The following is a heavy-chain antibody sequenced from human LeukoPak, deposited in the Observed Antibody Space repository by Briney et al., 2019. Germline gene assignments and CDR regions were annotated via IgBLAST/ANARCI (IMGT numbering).Heavy chain of an antibody. Sequence: GGSLRLSCAASGFPFSTYWMLWFRQAPGKGLDWVSLINGEGDNRQYADSVKGRFTISRDNAKNTLYVQMNGLRVEDTAIYYCAGGSGWLVDFWGQGTMVTVSS. CDR3: AGGSGWLVDF. CDR2: INGEGDNR. V-gene: IGHV3-74*01. J-gene: IGHJ3*01. D-gene: IGHD6-19*01. CDR1: GFPFSTYW.